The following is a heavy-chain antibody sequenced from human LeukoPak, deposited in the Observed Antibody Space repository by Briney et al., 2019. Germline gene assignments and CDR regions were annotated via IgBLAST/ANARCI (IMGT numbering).Heavy chain of an antibody. Sequence: PGRSLRLSCAASGFTFNYYGMHWVRQAPGKGLEWVAAISSYESDKYYADSVKGRFTVSRDNFKDTLFLQVDSLRSEDTAVYYCARVMFMGDYYYYMDVWGKGTTVTVSS. CDR1: GFTFNYYG. V-gene: IGHV3-30*03. J-gene: IGHJ6*03. CDR2: ISSYESDK. D-gene: IGHD3-10*01. CDR3: ARVMFMGDYYYYMDV.